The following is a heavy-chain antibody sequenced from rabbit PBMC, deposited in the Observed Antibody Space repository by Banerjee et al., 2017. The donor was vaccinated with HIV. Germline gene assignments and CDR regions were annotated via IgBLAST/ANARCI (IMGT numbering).Heavy chain of an antibody. D-gene: IGHD1-1*01. J-gene: IGHJ4*01. CDR3: ARDLTGVIGWNFGL. CDR2: FGIR. V-gene: IGHV1S8*01. Sequence: FGIRNYANSVKGRFTISSDNAQNTVFLQMTSLTASDTATYFCARDLTGVIGWNFGLWGQGTLVTVS.